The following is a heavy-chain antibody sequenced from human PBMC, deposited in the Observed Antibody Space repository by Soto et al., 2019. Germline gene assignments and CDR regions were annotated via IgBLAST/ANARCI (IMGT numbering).Heavy chain of an antibody. D-gene: IGHD3-22*01. Sequence: SETLSLTCTFSCGSISSYYWSWIRQPPGKGLEWIGYIYYSGSTNYNPSLKSRVTISVDTSKNQFSLKLSSVTAADTAVYYCAREGSSGYTNFDYWGQGTLVTVSS. J-gene: IGHJ4*02. CDR3: AREGSSGYTNFDY. CDR2: IYYSGST. CDR1: CGSISSYY. V-gene: IGHV4-59*01.